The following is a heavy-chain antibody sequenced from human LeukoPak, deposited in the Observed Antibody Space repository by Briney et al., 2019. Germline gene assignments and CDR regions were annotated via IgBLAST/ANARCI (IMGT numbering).Heavy chain of an antibody. CDR3: AKVCRDNGDYFAFNV. V-gene: IGHV3-23*01. CDR1: GFMFSSYA. D-gene: IGHD4-17*01. J-gene: IGHJ3*01. Sequence: GGSLRLSCAASGFMFSSYAMSWVRQAPGKGLEWVSAISGSGGSTYYADSVKGRFTISRDNSRNTLYLQMSSLRAEDTAVYYCAKVCRDNGDYFAFNVWGQGSMVTVSS. CDR2: ISGSGGST.